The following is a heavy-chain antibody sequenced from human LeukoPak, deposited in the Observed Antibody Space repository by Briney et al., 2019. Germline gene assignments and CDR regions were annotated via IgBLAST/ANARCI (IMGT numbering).Heavy chain of an antibody. V-gene: IGHV1-69*04. J-gene: IGHJ6*02. D-gene: IGHD3-10*01. Sequence: SVKVSCKASGGTFSSYAISWVRQAPGQGLEWMGRIIPILGIANYAQKFQGRVTITADKSTSTAYMELSSLRSEDTAVYYCASYQVDYYGSGSSGYGMDVWGQGTTVTVSS. CDR3: ASYQVDYYGSGSSGYGMDV. CDR1: GGTFSSYA. CDR2: IIPILGIA.